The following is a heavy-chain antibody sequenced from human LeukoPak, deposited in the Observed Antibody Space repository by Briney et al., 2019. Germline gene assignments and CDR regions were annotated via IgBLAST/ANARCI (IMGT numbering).Heavy chain of an antibody. CDR2: MSPNSGNT. CDR3: VRGKGSSWYPY. J-gene: IGHJ4*02. V-gene: IGHV1-8*01. Sequence: GASVKVSCKASGYTFTSYNINWVRQATAQGLEWMGWMSPNSGNTGYAQKFQGRVTMTRNNSISTAYMELSSLRSEDTAVYYCVRGKGSSWYPYWGQGTLVTVSS. D-gene: IGHD6-13*01. CDR1: GYTFTSYN.